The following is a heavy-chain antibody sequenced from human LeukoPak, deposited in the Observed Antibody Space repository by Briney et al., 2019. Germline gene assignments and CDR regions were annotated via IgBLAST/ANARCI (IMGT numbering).Heavy chain of an antibody. CDR1: GGSIGSSSYY. V-gene: IGHV4-39*07. Sequence: PSETLSLTCTVSGGSIGSSSYYWGWIRQPPGKGLEWIASIYYSGSTYYNPSIKSRVTILVDTSKNQFSLKLSSVTAADTAVYYCARVRDSSGYYVDYWGQGTLVTVSS. CDR2: IYYSGST. CDR3: ARVRDSSGYYVDY. J-gene: IGHJ4*02. D-gene: IGHD3-22*01.